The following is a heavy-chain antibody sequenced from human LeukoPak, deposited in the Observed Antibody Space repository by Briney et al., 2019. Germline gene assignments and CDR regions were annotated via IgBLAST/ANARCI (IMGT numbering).Heavy chain of an antibody. CDR2: ISAYNGNT. Sequence: ASVKVSCRASGYTFTSYGISWVRQAPGQGLEWMGWISAYNGNTNYAHKLQGRVTMTTDTSTSTAYMELRSLRSDDTAVYYCARLYGYSSSWPRGDFDYWGQGTLVTVSS. CDR1: GYTFTSYG. V-gene: IGHV1-18*01. CDR3: ARLYGYSSSWPRGDFDY. D-gene: IGHD6-13*01. J-gene: IGHJ4*02.